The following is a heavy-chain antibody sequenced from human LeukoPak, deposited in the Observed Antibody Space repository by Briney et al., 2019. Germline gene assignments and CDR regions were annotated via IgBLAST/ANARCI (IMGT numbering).Heavy chain of an antibody. CDR3: ARGDGYNHTPFDY. J-gene: IGHJ4*02. D-gene: IGHD5-24*01. CDR1: GGSFSGYY. V-gene: IGHV4-34*01. CDR2: INHSGST. Sequence: SETLSLTCAVYGGSFSGYYWSWIRQPPGKGLEWIGEINHSGSTNYNPSLKSRVTISVDTSKNQFSLKLSSVTAADTAVYYCARGDGYNHTPFDYWGQGTPVTVSS.